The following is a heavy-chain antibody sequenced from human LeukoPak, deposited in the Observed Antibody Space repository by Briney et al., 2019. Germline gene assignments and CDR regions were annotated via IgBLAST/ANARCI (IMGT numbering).Heavy chain of an antibody. D-gene: IGHD3-9*01. CDR2: IRYDGSNK. Sequence: PGGSLRLSCAASGFTFSSYGMHWVRQAPGKGLEWVTFIRYDGSNKYFADSVKGRFTISRDNSKNTLYLQMNSLRSEDTAVYYCARGGYYNILTGFRGRILGFDYWGQGALVIVSS. J-gene: IGHJ4*02. CDR1: GFTFSSYG. CDR3: ARGGYYNILTGFRGRILGFDY. V-gene: IGHV3-30*02.